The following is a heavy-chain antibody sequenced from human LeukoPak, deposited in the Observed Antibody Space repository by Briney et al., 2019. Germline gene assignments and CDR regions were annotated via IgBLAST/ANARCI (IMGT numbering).Heavy chain of an antibody. J-gene: IGHJ6*02. CDR1: GGSISSYY. CDR3: ARDFPYCSSTSCSGMDV. D-gene: IGHD2-2*01. Sequence: SETLSLTCTVSGGSISSYYWSWIRQPPGKGLEWIGYIYYTGSTSYNPSLKSRVTISMDTSKNQFSLKLSSVTAADSAVYYCARDFPYCSSTSCSGMDVWGQGTTVTVSS. V-gene: IGHV4-59*01. CDR2: IYYTGST.